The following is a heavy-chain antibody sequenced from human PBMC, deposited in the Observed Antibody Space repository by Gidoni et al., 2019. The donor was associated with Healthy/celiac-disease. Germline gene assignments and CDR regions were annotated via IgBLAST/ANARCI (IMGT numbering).Heavy chain of an antibody. CDR2: IKQDGSEK. J-gene: IGHJ6*02. Sequence: EVQLVESGGGLVQPGGSLRLSCAASGFTFSSYWMSWVRQAPGKGLEWVANIKQDGSEKYYVDSVKGRFTISRDNAKNSLYLQMNSLRAEDTAVYYCARDRYSAVATIPLYYYYGMDVWGQGTTVTVSS. D-gene: IGHD5-12*01. CDR3: ARDRYSAVATIPLYYYYGMDV. V-gene: IGHV3-7*01. CDR1: GFTFSSYW.